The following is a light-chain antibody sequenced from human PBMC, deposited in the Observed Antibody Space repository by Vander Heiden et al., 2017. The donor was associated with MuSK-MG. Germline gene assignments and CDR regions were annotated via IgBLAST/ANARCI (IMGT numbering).Light chain of an antibody. Sequence: QMTQSPSTLSPSVGDRVTITCRASEIINNWMAWYQQRPGTAPKVLIFAASSLEAEVPSRFSGGGSGTEFTLTISSLQPDDFGTYYCQQQHNPPWTFGQGTKVEVK. CDR3: QQQHNPPWT. CDR2: AAS. CDR1: EIINNW. V-gene: IGKV1-5*03. J-gene: IGKJ1*01.